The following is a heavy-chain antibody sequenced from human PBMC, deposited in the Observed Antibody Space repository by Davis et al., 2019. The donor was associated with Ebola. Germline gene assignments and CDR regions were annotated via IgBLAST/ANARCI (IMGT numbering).Heavy chain of an antibody. CDR3: SRAYGGNWVKGRYYFDY. V-gene: IGHV2-5*02. D-gene: IGHD4-23*01. J-gene: IGHJ4*02. CDR1: GFSLNTYGMG. CDR2: IYWDGDK. Sequence: SGPTLVKPTQTLTLTCSFSGFSLNTYGMGVVWIRQPPGKALEWLALIYWDGDKHYSPSLKSRLTITKDTSKNQVVLTLTNVDPVDTATYYCSRAYGGNWVKGRYYFDYWGQGTLVTVSS.